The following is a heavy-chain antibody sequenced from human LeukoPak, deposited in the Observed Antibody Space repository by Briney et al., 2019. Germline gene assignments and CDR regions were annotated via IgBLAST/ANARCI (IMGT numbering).Heavy chain of an antibody. V-gene: IGHV3-15*01. CDR3: SKIKQMPGVYFDH. Sequence: PGGSLRLSCVASGFTFTDAYMTWVRQAPGKGLEWVGRIKSRRAGGTTDFAAPVKGRFTISRDDSKNTVYLQMNSLNIEDTAIYYRSKIKQMPGVYFDHWGQGTLVTVSS. D-gene: IGHD2-2*01. J-gene: IGHJ4*02. CDR2: IKSRRAGGTT. CDR1: GFTFTDAY.